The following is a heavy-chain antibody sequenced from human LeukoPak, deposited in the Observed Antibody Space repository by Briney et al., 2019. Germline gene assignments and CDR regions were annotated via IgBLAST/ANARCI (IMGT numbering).Heavy chain of an antibody. Sequence: GESLKISCKASGYSFTSYYIGWVRQMPGKGLEWMGIIYPGDSDTKYSPSFQGQVTISADKSISTAYLQWSSLKASDTAMYYCARQRPYYDSSGSDYWGQGTLVTVSS. CDR1: GYSFTSYY. J-gene: IGHJ4*02. D-gene: IGHD3-22*01. CDR3: ARQRPYYDSSGSDY. V-gene: IGHV5-51*01. CDR2: IYPGDSDT.